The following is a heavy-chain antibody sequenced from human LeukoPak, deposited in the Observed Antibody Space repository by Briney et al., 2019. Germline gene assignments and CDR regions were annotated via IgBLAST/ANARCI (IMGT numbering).Heavy chain of an antibody. D-gene: IGHD2-21*02. Sequence: GGSLRLSCVASGFTFSSYSMNWVRQAPGKGLEWVSGISWNSGSIGYADSVKGRFTISRDNAKNSLYLQMNSLRAEDTALYYCAKELRDAFDYWGQGTLVTVSS. CDR2: ISWNSGSI. CDR1: GFTFSSYS. V-gene: IGHV3-9*01. J-gene: IGHJ4*02. CDR3: AKELRDAFDY.